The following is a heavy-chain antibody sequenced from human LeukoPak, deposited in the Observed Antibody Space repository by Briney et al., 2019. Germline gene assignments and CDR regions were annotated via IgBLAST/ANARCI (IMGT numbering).Heavy chain of an antibody. CDR1: GGTFSSYA. CDR2: IIPILGIA. Sequence: SVKVSCKASGGTFSSYAISWVRQAPGQGPEWTGRIIPILGIANYAQKFQGRVTITADKSTSTAYMELSSLRSEDTAVYYCARGGDILTPGMDVWGQGTTVTVSS. V-gene: IGHV1-69*04. D-gene: IGHD3-9*01. CDR3: ARGGDILTPGMDV. J-gene: IGHJ6*02.